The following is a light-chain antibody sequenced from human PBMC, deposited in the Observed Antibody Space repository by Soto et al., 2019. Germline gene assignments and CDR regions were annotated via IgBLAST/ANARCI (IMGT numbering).Light chain of an antibody. V-gene: IGKV3-11*01. CDR1: QSVSSY. J-gene: IGKJ4*01. CDR2: DAS. Sequence: EIVLTQSPATLSLSPGERATLSCRASQSVSSYLAWYQQKPGQAPRLLIYDASNRATGIPARFSGSGSGTDFTLTISSLEPEDFAVYYCQQRSNWPPLTFGGGTNMEIK. CDR3: QQRSNWPPLT.